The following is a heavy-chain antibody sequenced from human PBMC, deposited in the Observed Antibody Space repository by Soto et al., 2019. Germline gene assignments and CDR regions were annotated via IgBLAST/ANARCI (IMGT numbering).Heavy chain of an antibody. CDR2: ISGSGGST. V-gene: IGHV3-23*01. Sequence: EVQVLESGGGLVQPGGSLRLSCAASGFTFSSYAMSWVRQAPGKGLEWVSAISGSGGSTYHADSVRGRFTISRDNSKNTLYLQMNSLRAEDTAVYYCATDPSYGSGSYYYYYYGMDVWGQGTTVTVSS. J-gene: IGHJ6*02. D-gene: IGHD3-10*01. CDR3: ATDPSYGSGSYYYYYYGMDV. CDR1: GFTFSSYA.